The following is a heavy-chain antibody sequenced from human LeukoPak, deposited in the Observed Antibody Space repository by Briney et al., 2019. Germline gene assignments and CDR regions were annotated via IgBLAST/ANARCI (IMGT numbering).Heavy chain of an antibody. J-gene: IGHJ6*02. CDR1: GITLSSFA. Sequence: GVSLRLSCAASGITLSSFAMSWVRQAPGTGLEWVSCFSGSGGSIYYADSVKGRFTISRDNSKNTLYLQMNSLRAEDTAVYYCAKFSPTPLLNYYYYGMDVWGQGTTVTVSS. CDR2: FSGSGGSI. CDR3: AKFSPTPLLNYYYYGMDV. V-gene: IGHV3-23*01.